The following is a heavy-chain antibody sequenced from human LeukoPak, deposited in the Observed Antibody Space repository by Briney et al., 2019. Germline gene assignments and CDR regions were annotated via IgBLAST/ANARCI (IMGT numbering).Heavy chain of an antibody. D-gene: IGHD6-13*01. V-gene: IGHV3-9*01. CDR2: ISWNSGNM. CDR1: GFMFNDYA. Sequence: GGSLSLSCAPSGFMFNDYALHWVRQAPGKGLEWVSSISWNSGNMYYVDSVKGRFTISRDNAKNSLSLQMNSLKPEDTALYYCAKGPGLGAGKRYLDLWGRGTLVIVSS. J-gene: IGHJ2*01. CDR3: AKGPGLGAGKRYLDL.